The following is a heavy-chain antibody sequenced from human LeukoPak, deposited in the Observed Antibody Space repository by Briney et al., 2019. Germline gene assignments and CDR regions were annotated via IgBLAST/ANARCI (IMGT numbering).Heavy chain of an antibody. J-gene: IGHJ4*02. V-gene: IGHV3-74*01. Sequence: GGSLRLSCAGSGFTFIRHWMHWVRQAPGKGLVWVSRISLDGSTTLYSDSVKGRFTISRDNAKNTLYLQMNSLRAEDTAVYCCGSSEDGYIDYWGQGTLVSVSS. D-gene: IGHD5-24*01. CDR2: ISLDGSTT. CDR1: GFTFIRHW. CDR3: GSSEDGYIDY.